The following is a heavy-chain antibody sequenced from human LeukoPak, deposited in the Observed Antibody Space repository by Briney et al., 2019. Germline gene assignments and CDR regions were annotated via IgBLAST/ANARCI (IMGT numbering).Heavy chain of an antibody. CDR1: GFTVSSNS. Sequence: PGGSLRLSCTVSGFTVSSNSWSWVRQAPGKGLEWVSFIYSGGNTHYSDSVKGRFTISRDNSKNTLYLQMNSLRAEDTAVYYCAKDAAGSYFPSDDAFDIWGQGTMVTVSS. V-gene: IGHV3-53*01. D-gene: IGHD1-26*01. J-gene: IGHJ3*02. CDR2: IYSGGNT. CDR3: AKDAAGSYFPSDDAFDI.